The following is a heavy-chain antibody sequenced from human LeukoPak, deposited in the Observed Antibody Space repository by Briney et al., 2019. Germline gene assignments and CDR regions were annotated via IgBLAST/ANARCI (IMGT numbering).Heavy chain of an antibody. CDR1: GIPFTNF. J-gene: IGHJ6*02. Sequence: PGGSLRLSCAASGIPFTNFWVRQAPGKGLEWVSYLSSSGSTNYYADSVKGRFTISRDNAKNSLYLQMNSLRVEDTAVYYCARNWVPSGYSDYYGMDVWGQGTTVTVSS. CDR2: LSSSGSTN. V-gene: IGHV3-48*03. CDR3: ARNWVPSGYSDYYGMDV. D-gene: IGHD3-16*01.